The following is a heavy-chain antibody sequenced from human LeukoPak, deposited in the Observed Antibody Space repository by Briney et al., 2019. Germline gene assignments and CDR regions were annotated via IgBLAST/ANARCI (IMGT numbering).Heavy chain of an antibody. CDR2: ISSSSSYI. D-gene: IGHD6-13*01. V-gene: IGHV3-21*01. CDR1: GFTFSSYS. J-gene: IGHJ4*02. Sequence: PGGSLRLSCAASGFTFSSYSMNWVRQAPGKGLEWVSSISSSSSYIYYADSVKGRFTISRDNAKNSLYLQMNSLRAEDTAVYYCARGQVAAAGTPIDYWGQGTLVTVSS. CDR3: ARGQVAAAGTPIDY.